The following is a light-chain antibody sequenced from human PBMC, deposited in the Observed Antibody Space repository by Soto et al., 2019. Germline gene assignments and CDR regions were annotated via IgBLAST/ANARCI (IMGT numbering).Light chain of an antibody. V-gene: IGKV3-20*01. CDR2: GAS. Sequence: EILLTQSPGTLSLSPGERATLSCRASQSVSSSYLDWYQQKPGQAPRLLIYGASTRATGIPDRFSGSGSGTDFTLTISRLEPEDFAVYYCQQYCSSPLTFGQGTKVEIK. J-gene: IGKJ1*01. CDR3: QQYCSSPLT. CDR1: QSVSSSY.